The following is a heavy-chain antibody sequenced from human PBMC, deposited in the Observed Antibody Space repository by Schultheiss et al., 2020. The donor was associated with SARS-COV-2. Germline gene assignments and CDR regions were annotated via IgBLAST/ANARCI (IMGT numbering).Heavy chain of an antibody. Sequence: SQTLSLTCTVSGGSISSGGYYWSWIRQPPGKGLEWIGYIYYSGSTNYNPSLKSRVTISVDTSKNQFSLKLSSVTAADTAVYYCAREGLGFWSGEVDYWGQGTLVTVSS. CDR3: AREGLGFWSGEVDY. J-gene: IGHJ4*02. V-gene: IGHV4-61*08. CDR1: GGSISSGGYY. CDR2: IYYSGST. D-gene: IGHD3-3*01.